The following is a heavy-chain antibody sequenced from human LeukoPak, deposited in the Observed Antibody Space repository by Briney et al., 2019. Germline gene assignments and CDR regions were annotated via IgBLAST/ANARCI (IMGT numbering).Heavy chain of an antibody. Sequence: PSETLSLTCAVYGGSFSGYYWSWIRQPPGKGLEWIGEINHSGSTNYNPSLKSRVTISVDTSKNQFSLKLSSVTAADTAVYYCASVNAGSFDYWGQGTLVTVSS. J-gene: IGHJ4*02. CDR1: GGSFSGYY. CDR2: INHSGST. V-gene: IGHV4-34*01. CDR3: ASVNAGSFDY. D-gene: IGHD2-2*01.